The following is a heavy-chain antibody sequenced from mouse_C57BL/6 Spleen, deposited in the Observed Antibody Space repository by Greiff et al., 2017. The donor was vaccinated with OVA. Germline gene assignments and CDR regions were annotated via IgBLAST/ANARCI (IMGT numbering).Heavy chain of an antibody. V-gene: IGHV5-6*01. Sequence: VQLKESGGDLVKPGGSLKLSCAASGFTFSSYGMSWVRQTPDKRLEWVATISSGGCYTYYPDSVKGRFTISRDNAKNTLYLQMSSLKSEDTAMYYCARHYYGSSYYFDYWGQGTTLTVSS. D-gene: IGHD1-1*01. CDR2: ISSGGCYT. J-gene: IGHJ2*01. CDR3: ARHYYGSSYYFDY. CDR1: GFTFSSYG.